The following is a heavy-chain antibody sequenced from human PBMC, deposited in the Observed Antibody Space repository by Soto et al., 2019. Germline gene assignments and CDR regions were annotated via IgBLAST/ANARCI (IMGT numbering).Heavy chain of an antibody. V-gene: IGHV4-30-4*01. J-gene: IGHJ4*02. CDR3: ASRGARITMVRGVNDY. CDR2: IYYSGST. Sequence: LTCTVSGGSISSGDYYWSWIRQPPGKGLEWIGYIYYSGSTYYNPSLKSRVTISVDTSKNQFSLKLSSVTAADTAVYYCASRGARITMVRGVNDYWGQGTLVTVSS. CDR1: GGSISSGDYY. D-gene: IGHD3-10*01.